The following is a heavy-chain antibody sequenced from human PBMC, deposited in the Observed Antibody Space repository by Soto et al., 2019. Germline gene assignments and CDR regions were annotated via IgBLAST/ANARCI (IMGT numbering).Heavy chain of an antibody. D-gene: IGHD3-10*01. CDR3: AKDVLLWFGELLDY. CDR2: ISGSGGGT. V-gene: IGHV3-23*01. CDR1: GFTFSSYA. Sequence: GGSLRLSCAASGFTFSSYAMSWVRQAPGKGLEWVSAISGSGGGTYNADSVKGRFIISRDNSKNTLYLQMNRMRAEDMAVYYCAKDVLLWFGELLDYWGQGTLVTVSS. J-gene: IGHJ4*02.